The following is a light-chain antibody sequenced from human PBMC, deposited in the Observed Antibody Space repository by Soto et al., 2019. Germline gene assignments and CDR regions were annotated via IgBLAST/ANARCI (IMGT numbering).Light chain of an antibody. CDR3: QSYAYSVSGSV. CDR1: SSNIGATYV. CDR2: GNT. Sequence: QSVLTQPPSVSGAPGQRVTISCTGTSSNIGATYVHWYQHLPGTAPKLLIYGNTNRPSGVPDRFSGSKSGTSASLAITGLQPVDGADYYCQSYAYSVSGSVFGGGTQVTVL. J-gene: IGLJ3*02. V-gene: IGLV1-40*01.